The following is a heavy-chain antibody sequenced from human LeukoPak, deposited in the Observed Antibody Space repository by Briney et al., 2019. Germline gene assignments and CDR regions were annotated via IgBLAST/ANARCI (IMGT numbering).Heavy chain of an antibody. CDR1: GFTFSSYG. V-gene: IGHV3-30*02. Sequence: PGGSLRLSCAAPGFTFSSYGMHWVRQAPGKGLEGGAFIRYDGSNKYYADSVKGRFTISRDNSKNTLYLQMNSLRAEDTAVYYCAKDAYDSGGYYPTFDYWGQGTLVTVSS. CDR2: IRYDGSNK. CDR3: AKDAYDSGGYYPTFDY. D-gene: IGHD3-22*01. J-gene: IGHJ4*02.